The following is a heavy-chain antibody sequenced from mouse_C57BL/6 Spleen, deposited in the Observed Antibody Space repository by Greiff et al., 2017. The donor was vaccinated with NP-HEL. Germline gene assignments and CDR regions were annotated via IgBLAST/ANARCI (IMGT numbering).Heavy chain of an antibody. D-gene: IGHD2-1*01. V-gene: IGHV1-64*01. CDR3: ARRYGNYHYFDC. CDR2: IHPNSGST. Sequence: VQLQQPGAELVKPGASVKLSCKASGYTFTSYWMHWVKQRPGQGLEWIGMIHPNSGSTNYNEKFKSKATLTVDKSSSTAYMQLSSLTSEDSAVYYCARRYGNYHYFDCWGQGTTLTVSS. J-gene: IGHJ2*01. CDR1: GYTFTSYW.